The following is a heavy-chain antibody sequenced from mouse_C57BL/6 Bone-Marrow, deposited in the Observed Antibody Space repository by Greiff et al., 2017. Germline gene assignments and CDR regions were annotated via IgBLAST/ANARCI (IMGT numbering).Heavy chain of an antibody. Sequence: VQLQQSGPELVKPGASVKISCKASGYSFTDYNMNWVKQSNGKSLEWIGVINPNYGTTSYNQKFKGKATLTVDQSSSTAYMQLNSLTSEDSAVYYCAKAYYSNYVWYFDVWGTGTTVTVSS. CDR2: INPNYGTT. V-gene: IGHV1-39*01. CDR3: AKAYYSNYVWYFDV. J-gene: IGHJ1*03. D-gene: IGHD2-5*01. CDR1: GYSFTDYN.